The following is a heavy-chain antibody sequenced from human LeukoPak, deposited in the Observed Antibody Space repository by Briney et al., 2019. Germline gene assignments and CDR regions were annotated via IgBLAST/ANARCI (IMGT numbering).Heavy chain of an antibody. V-gene: IGHV3-9*01. D-gene: IGHD2-21*01. CDR1: GFIFDTYA. CDR3: ARGGAYCGGDCYSLDAFDI. J-gene: IGHJ3*02. CDR2: FSWNSGTI. Sequence: GGSLRLSCAASGFIFDTYAIHWLRQAPGKGLEWVSGFSWNSGTIAYADSVKGRFTISRDNAKNSLYLQMNSLRAEDTAVYYCARGGAYCGGDCYSLDAFDIWGQGTMVTVSS.